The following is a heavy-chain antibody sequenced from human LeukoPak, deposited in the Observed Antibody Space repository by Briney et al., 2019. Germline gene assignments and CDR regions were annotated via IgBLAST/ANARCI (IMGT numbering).Heavy chain of an antibody. V-gene: IGHV3-21*01. CDR3: ASDAGAGWEILGRSDY. Sequence: GGSLRLSCSASGFTFSSYSVKWVRQAPGKGLEWVSSISTSSSYIHYADSVNGRFTISKDNAKKSMYLQMNSLRAEATAVYYCASDAGAGWEILGRSDYWGQGTLVTVSS. CDR1: GFTFSSYS. CDR2: ISTSSSYI. J-gene: IGHJ4*02. D-gene: IGHD1-26*01.